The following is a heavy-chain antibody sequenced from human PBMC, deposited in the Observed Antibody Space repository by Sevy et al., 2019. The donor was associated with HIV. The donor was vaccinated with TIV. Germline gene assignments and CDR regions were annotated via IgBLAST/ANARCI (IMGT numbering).Heavy chain of an antibody. Sequence: ASVKVSCKTSGYTFIKHPLSWVRQAPGQGLEWMGCLRTYHGETKYAQKFQGRATMTTETSTSTAYMELRSLRSDDTAVYYCARDSDGSGRYYLDYFDSWGQGTLVTVS. V-gene: IGHV1-18*01. CDR1: GYTFIKHP. CDR2: LRTYHGET. D-gene: IGHD3-22*01. CDR3: ARDSDGSGRYYLDYFDS. J-gene: IGHJ4*02.